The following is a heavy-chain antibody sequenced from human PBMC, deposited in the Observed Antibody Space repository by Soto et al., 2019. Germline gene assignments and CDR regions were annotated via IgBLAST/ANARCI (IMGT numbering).Heavy chain of an antibody. D-gene: IGHD2-8*01. CDR3: ARGGVSYWFDP. V-gene: IGHV1-3*01. J-gene: IGHJ5*02. CDR1: GFTFISYA. CDR2: INAGNGNT. Sequence: GASVKVSCKTSGFTFISYAMHWVRQAPGQRLEWMGWINAGNGNTKYSQKFQGRVTITRDTSARTVYMELSSLTSKDTAVYYCARGGVSYWFDPWGQGTLVTVSS.